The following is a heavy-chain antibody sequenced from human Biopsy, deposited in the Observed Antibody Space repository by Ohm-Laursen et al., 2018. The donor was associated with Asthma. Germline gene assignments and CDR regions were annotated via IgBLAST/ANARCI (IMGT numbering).Heavy chain of an antibody. V-gene: IGHV1-2*06. D-gene: IGHD6-13*01. J-gene: IGHJ5*02. CDR1: GYPFIGYH. Sequence: ASVKVSCKTSGYPFIGYHIHWMRQAPGQGLEWMGRINPNSGATNYAQKFQGRVTMTRDTSISTAYMEVSRLRSDDTAVYYGARGQKSAGDRWFDPWGQGTLVTVSS. CDR2: INPNSGAT. CDR3: ARGQKSAGDRWFDP.